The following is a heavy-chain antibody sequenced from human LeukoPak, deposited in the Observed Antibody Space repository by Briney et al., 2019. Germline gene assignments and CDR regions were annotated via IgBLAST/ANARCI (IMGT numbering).Heavy chain of an antibody. J-gene: IGHJ6*03. CDR1: GGTFSSYA. CDR3: ARSPQAYYYYMDV. Sequence: ASVKVSCKAPGGTFSSYAISWVRQAPGQGLEWMGGIIPIFGTANYAQKFQGRVTITADESTSTAYMELSSLRSEDTAVYYCARSPQAYYYYMDVWGKGTTVTISS. CDR2: IIPIFGTA. V-gene: IGHV1-69*13.